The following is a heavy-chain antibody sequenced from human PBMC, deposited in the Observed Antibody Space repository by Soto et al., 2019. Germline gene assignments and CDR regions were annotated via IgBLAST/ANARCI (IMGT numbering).Heavy chain of an antibody. CDR1: GGSISSYY. CDR2: IYDSGST. CDR3: AAPPRY. Sequence: ETLSLTCTVSGGSISSYYWSWIRQPPGKGLEWIGYIYDSGSTNYNPSLKSRVTISVDTSKNQFSLKLTSVTAADTAVYYCAAPPRYWGQGTLVTVPQ. V-gene: IGHV4-59*01. J-gene: IGHJ4*02. D-gene: IGHD6-6*01.